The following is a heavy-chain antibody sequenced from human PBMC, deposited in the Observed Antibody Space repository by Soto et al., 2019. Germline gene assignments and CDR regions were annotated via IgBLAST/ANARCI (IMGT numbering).Heavy chain of an antibody. D-gene: IGHD3-22*01. V-gene: IGHV1-3*01. J-gene: IGHJ4*02. Sequence: QVQLVQSGAEVKKPGASVKVSCKASGYTFTSYGIHWVRQAPGQRLEWMGWINAGNGNTKYSQKFQGRVTITRDTSASTAYMELSSLRSEDTAVYYWARSSGWYYVDYWGQGTRVPVSS. CDR2: INAGNGNT. CDR3: ARSSGWYYVDY. CDR1: GYTFTSYG.